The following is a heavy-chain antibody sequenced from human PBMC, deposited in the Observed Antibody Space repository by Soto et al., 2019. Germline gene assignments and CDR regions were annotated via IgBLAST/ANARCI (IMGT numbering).Heavy chain of an antibody. CDR3: ARHIAVPRTRGFDY. J-gene: IGHJ4*02. D-gene: IGHD6-19*01. CDR2: IYHSGTT. CDR1: GGSITTNW. Sequence: QVHLQESGPGLVKPSGTLSLTCAVSGGSITTNWWSWVRQPPGKGLEWIGEIYHSGTTNHNPSLRGRVTLSVYMSNIQFYLNLNSVTAADSAIYYCARHIAVPRTRGFDYWGQGNLVTVSS. V-gene: IGHV4-4*02.